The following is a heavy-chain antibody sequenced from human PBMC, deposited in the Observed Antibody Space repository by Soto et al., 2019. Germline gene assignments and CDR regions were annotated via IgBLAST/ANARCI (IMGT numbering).Heavy chain of an antibody. J-gene: IGHJ3*02. Sequence: SETLSLTCTVSGGSISNYYWTWIRQPPGKGLEWIGYIYYSGSTNYNPSLKSRVTISVDTSKNQFSLKLSSVTAADTAVYYCARQQWLVLNAFDIWGQGTMVTVSS. CDR3: ARQQWLVLNAFDI. D-gene: IGHD6-19*01. CDR1: GGSISNYY. V-gene: IGHV4-59*01. CDR2: IYYSGST.